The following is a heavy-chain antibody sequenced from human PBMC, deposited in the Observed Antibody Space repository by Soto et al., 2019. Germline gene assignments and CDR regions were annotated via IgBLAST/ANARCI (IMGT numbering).Heavy chain of an antibody. J-gene: IGHJ4*02. Sequence: SETLSLTCAVSGASVTSDDYYWSWIRQPPGKGLEWSGYIYHSGSTYYNPSLKRRVSISIDTSQNQFSLKLTSLTAADTAVYYCARDPIFYYASSGYGGSYFDYWGQGSRVTVSS. D-gene: IGHD3-22*01. CDR3: ARDPIFYYASSGYGGSYFDY. V-gene: IGHV4-30-4*01. CDR1: GASVTSDDYY. CDR2: IYHSGST.